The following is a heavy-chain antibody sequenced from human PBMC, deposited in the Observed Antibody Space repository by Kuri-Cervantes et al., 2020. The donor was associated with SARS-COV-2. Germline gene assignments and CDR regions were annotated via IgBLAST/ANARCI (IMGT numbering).Heavy chain of an antibody. CDR3: ARGFDGYNSDYFDY. V-gene: IGHV3-21*01. J-gene: IGHJ4*02. D-gene: IGHD5-24*01. Sequence: GGSLRLSCAASGFTFSSYSMNWVRQAPGKGLEWVSSISSSSSYMYYADSVKGRFTISRVNAKDSLYLQMNSLRAEDTAVYYCARGFDGYNSDYFDYWGQGTLVTVSS. CDR1: GFTFSSYS. CDR2: ISSSSSYM.